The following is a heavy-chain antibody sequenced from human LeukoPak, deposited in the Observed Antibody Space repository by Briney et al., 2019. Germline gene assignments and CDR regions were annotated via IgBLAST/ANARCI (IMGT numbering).Heavy chain of an antibody. D-gene: IGHD3-16*02. CDR3: TRDRGLRSGELSHDY. Sequence: PGRSLRLSCTASGFTFGDYAISWVRQAPGKGLEWVGFIRSKAYGGTTEYAASVKGRFTISRDDSKSIAYLQMNSLKTEDTAVYYCTRDRGLRSGELSHDYWGQGTLVTVSS. V-gene: IGHV3-49*04. CDR1: GFTFGDYA. J-gene: IGHJ4*02. CDR2: IRSKAYGGTT.